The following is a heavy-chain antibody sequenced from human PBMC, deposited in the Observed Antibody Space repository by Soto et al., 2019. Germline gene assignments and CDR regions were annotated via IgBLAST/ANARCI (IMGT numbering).Heavy chain of an antibody. CDR3: ARVETLTAAVHY. V-gene: IGHV3-66*01. CDR2: LYSDDST. CDR1: GFSVSGIY. D-gene: IGHD6-13*01. J-gene: IGHJ4*02. Sequence: EVQLVESGGGLVQSGGSLRLSCAASGFSVSGIYMTWVRQAPGKGLEWVSLLYSDDSTYYADSVKGRFTITRDYSKNTLFLQMNSLRAADTSVYSCARVETLTAAVHYWGQGTLVTVSS.